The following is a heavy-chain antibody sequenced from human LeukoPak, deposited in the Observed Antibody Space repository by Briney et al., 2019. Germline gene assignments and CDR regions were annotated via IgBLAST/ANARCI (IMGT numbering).Heavy chain of an antibody. CDR3: AKGLWLPGASPFDY. Sequence: GGSLRLSCAASGFTFSSYAMTWVRQSPGKGPEWVSGISGNGGDTYYADSVKGRFTISRDNSKNSLYLQLSSLRAEDTAVYYCAKGLWLPGASPFDYWGQGALVTVSS. CDR2: ISGNGGDT. J-gene: IGHJ4*02. CDR1: GFTFSSYA. V-gene: IGHV3-23*01. D-gene: IGHD7-27*01.